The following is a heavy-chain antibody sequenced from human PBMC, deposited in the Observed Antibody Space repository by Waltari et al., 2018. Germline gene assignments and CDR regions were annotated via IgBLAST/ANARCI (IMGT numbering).Heavy chain of an antibody. D-gene: IGHD2-15*01. CDR1: GFSFATFW. CDR3: ARRGGGYSSSPFDY. J-gene: IGHJ4*02. Sequence: EVELEQSGTEVKKSGESLRISCKGSGFSFATFWIVWVRQKPGKGLEWMGMIYPSDSDTRYSQLFQGQVTISADKSTNTAYLQWTSLKASDSAIYYCARRGGGYSSSPFDYWGPGTMVSVSS. V-gene: IGHV5-51*01. CDR2: IYPSDSDT.